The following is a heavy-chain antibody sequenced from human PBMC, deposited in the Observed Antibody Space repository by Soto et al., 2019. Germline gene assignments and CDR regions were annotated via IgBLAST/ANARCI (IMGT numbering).Heavy chain of an antibody. CDR3: ARGPRPGYSSGWYLYYYGMDV. CDR2: INDQGGSP. J-gene: IGHJ6*02. D-gene: IGHD6-19*01. V-gene: IGHV3-74*01. CDR1: GFTFSNYW. Sequence: PGGSLRLSCAASGFTFSNYWMHWVRQAPGKGLVWISRINDQGGSPTYADSVKGRFTISRDNVKNTLYLQMSSLRAEDTAVYYCARGPRPGYSSGWYLYYYGMDVWGQGTTVTVSS.